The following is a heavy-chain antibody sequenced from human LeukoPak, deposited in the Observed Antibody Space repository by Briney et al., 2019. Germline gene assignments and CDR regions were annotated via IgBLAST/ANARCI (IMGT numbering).Heavy chain of an antibody. D-gene: IGHD3-10*01. CDR3: ARDSKYYYGSGRSYAFDI. V-gene: IGHV1-18*01. Sequence: ASVKVSCKASVYTFTSYGISWVRQAPGQGLEWMGWISAYNGNTNYAQKLQGRVTMTTDTSTSTAYMELRSLRSDDTAVYYCARDSKYYYGSGRSYAFDIWGQGTMVTVSS. J-gene: IGHJ3*02. CDR1: VYTFTSYG. CDR2: ISAYNGNT.